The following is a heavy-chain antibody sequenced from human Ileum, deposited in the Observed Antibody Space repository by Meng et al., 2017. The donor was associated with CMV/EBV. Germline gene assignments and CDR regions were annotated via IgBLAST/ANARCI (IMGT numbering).Heavy chain of an antibody. Sequence: GESLKISCAASGFTFRSYWMSWVRQAPGKGLEWVANIKTDGSDKYFVDSVKGRFTISRDNAKNSLFLQMNSLRAEDTAVYYCATSGVVVWGQGTLVTVSS. V-gene: IGHV3-7*01. CDR1: GFTFRSYW. D-gene: IGHD3-22*01. CDR2: IKTDGSDK. J-gene: IGHJ4*02. CDR3: ATSGVVV.